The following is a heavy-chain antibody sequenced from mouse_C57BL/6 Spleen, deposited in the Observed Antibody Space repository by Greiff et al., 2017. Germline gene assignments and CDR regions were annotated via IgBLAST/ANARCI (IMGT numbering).Heavy chain of an antibody. CDR3: ARGLSTMVTRGYFDY. V-gene: IGHV1-9*01. CDR2: ILPGSGST. Sequence: ESGASVKLSCKATGHTFTGYWIAWVRQRPGHGLEWTGEILPGSGSTNYNEKFTGKATFTADPSSNTAYMQLSSLTTEDSAIYYCARGLSTMVTRGYFDYWGQGTTLTVSS. CDR1: GHTFTGYW. J-gene: IGHJ2*01. D-gene: IGHD2-2*01.